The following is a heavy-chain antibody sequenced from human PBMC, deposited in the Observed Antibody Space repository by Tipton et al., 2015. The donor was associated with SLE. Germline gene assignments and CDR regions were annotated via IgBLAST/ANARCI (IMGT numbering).Heavy chain of an antibody. CDR3: ARYFYDSSGVCLFDL. CDR2: VFSSGTT. CDR1: GISISSAGYY. J-gene: IGHJ4*02. V-gene: IGHV4-31*03. Sequence: TLSLTCTVSGISISSAGYYWSWIRQHPGKGLEWIGYVFSSGTTYYNPSLQGRLSMSLDTSKNQLSLQLSSVTSADTAVYYCARYFYDSSGVCLFDLWGQGTLVTVSS. D-gene: IGHD3-22*01.